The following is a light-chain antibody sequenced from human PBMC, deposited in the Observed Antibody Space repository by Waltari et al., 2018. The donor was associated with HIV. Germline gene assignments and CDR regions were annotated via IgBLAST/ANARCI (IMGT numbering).Light chain of an antibody. J-gene: IGKJ3*01. CDR2: SAS. CDR3: QQSYESPFN. Sequence: DMQLTQAPASLSASLGDRVVITCRASQAISSYVNWYQQKAGKATVLLVYSASTLQTGAPPRFRGSGSGRDFTLSISDLQPEDFATYFCQQSYESPFNFGPGTK. CDR1: QAISSY. V-gene: IGKV1-39*01.